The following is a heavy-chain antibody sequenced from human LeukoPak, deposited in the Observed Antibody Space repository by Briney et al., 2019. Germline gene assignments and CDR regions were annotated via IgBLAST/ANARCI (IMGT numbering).Heavy chain of an antibody. V-gene: IGHV4-39*01. CDR2: IYYSGST. CDR3: ASQRFLEWLLCFDP. J-gene: IGHJ5*02. Sequence: PSEPLSLTCTVSGGSISSSSYYWGWIRQPPGKGLEWIGSIYYSGSTYYNPSLKSRVTISVDTSKNQFSLKLSSVTAADTAVYYCASQRFLEWLLCFDPWGQGTLVTVSS. D-gene: IGHD3-3*01. CDR1: GGSISSSSYY.